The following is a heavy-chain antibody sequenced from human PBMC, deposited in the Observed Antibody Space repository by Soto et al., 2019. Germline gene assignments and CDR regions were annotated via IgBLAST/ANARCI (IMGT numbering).Heavy chain of an antibody. CDR2: ISTYNGNT. V-gene: IGHV1-18*01. D-gene: IGHD4-17*01. J-gene: IGHJ1*01. Sequence: QVQLVQSGGEVKKPGASVKVSCKASGYTFTSYGISWVRQAPGQGLEWMGWISTYNGNTNYAQKVQGRVTMTTDTSTSTAYMELRSLRSDDTAVYYCARARGDYGLSEDVQHWGQGTLVTVSS. CDR1: GYTFTSYG. CDR3: ARARGDYGLSEDVQH.